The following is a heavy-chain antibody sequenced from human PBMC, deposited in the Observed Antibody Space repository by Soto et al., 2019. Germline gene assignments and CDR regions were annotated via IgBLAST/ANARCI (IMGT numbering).Heavy chain of an antibody. CDR2: IYYSGRP. Sequence: QVQLQESGPGLVKPSQTLSLTCTVSGGSISSGDYYWSWIRQPPGKGLEWIGYIYYSGRPYYNPSLTSLVTIPVDTSKNQFSLKLSSVTAADTAVYYCVGMYGYGQYYFDYWGQGTLVTVSS. J-gene: IGHJ4*02. CDR3: VGMYGYGQYYFDY. V-gene: IGHV4-30-4*01. D-gene: IGHD5-18*01. CDR1: GGSISSGDYY.